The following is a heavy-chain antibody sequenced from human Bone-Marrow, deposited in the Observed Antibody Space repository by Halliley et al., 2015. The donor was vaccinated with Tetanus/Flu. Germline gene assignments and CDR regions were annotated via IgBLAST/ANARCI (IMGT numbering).Heavy chain of an antibody. CDR3: AALTSSRIGYFDH. CDR1: GYTFTDYY. D-gene: IGHD2-2*01. Sequence: VQLVQSGAEVRKPGATVKISCHVSGYTFTDYYMHWVQQAPGKGLEWMGLVDPEDGETVYADQFQGRVTITADASRDTAYMELSSLRSEDTAVYYCAALTSSRIGYFDHWGQGTLVTVAS. CDR2: VDPEDGET. J-gene: IGHJ4*02. V-gene: IGHV1-69-2*01.